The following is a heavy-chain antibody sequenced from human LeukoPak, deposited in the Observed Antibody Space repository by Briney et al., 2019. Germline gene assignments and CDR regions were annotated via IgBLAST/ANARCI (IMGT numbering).Heavy chain of an antibody. CDR3: ARRTDWSTYVMGS. CDR1: GSVFTN. Sequence: ASVKVSCKAPGSVFTNMHWVRQAPGQGLEWMGISSPSGGFTKPAQKFQGRVTMTRDTSTRTVYLELSSLTSDDTAVYYCARRTDWSTYVMGSWGQGTLVTVSS. V-gene: IGHV1-46*01. D-gene: IGHD3-9*01. CDR2: SSPSGGFT. J-gene: IGHJ4*02.